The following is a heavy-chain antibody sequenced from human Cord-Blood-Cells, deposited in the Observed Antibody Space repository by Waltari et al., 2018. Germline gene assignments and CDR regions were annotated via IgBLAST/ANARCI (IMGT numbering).Heavy chain of an antibody. V-gene: IGHV4-34*01. D-gene: IGHD3-10*01. CDR1: GGPCSGYY. CDR3: ARTIRGCGVY. Sequence: QVQLQHWGAGLWKPPEPLSLTCAVCGGPCSGYYGSWIRQPPGKGLEWIGEINHSGSTNYNPSLKSRVTISVDTSKNQFSLKLSSVTAADTAVYYCARTIRGCGVYWGQGTLVTVSS. J-gene: IGHJ4*02. CDR2: INHSGST.